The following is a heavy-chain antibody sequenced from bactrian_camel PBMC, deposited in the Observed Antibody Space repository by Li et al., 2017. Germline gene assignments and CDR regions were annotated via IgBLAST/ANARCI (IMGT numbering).Heavy chain of an antibody. J-gene: IGHJ4*01. CDR1: PVGYTYRSVY. V-gene: IGHV3S55*01. Sequence: QVQLVESGGGSVQAGGSLRLSCVVSPVGYTYRSVYMGWFRQSPGKEREGVAVFDSDGTTIYEDSVKDRFTLSKDNAKMTLVLQMNSLQPEDTAMYYCAAAGAYDTTFNPTLNPNRYHYWGQGTQVTVS. D-gene: IGHD5*01. CDR3: AAAGAYDTTFNPTLNPNRYHY. CDR2: FDSDGTT.